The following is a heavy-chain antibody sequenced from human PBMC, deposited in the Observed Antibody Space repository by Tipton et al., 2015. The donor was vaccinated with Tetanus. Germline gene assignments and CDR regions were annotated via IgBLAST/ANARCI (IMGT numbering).Heavy chain of an antibody. D-gene: IGHD4-11*01. V-gene: IGHV4-34*01. CDR3: ARDINYASDY. J-gene: IGHJ4*02. CDR1: GGSFRGYS. CDR2: ISHSGKP. Sequence: TLSLTCAVSGGSFRGYSWSWVRQPPGKGLEWIGEISHSGKPTYNPSLKSRVTMSLDTSNHPFSLSLSSVTAADTAVYYCARDINYASDYWGQGTLVTVSS.